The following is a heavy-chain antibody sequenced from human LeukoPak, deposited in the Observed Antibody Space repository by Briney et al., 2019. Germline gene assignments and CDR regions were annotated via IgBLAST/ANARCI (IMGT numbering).Heavy chain of an antibody. CDR1: GFTFSNYG. CDR3: ARGELPNY. J-gene: IGHJ4*02. D-gene: IGHD1-26*01. V-gene: IGHV3-21*01. CDR2: ISSSSSYI. Sequence: GRSLRLSCAASGFTFSNYGMHWARQAPGKGLEWVSSISSSSSYIYYAVSVKGRFTISRDNAKNSLYLQMNSLRAEDTAVYYCARGELPNYWGQGTLVTVSS.